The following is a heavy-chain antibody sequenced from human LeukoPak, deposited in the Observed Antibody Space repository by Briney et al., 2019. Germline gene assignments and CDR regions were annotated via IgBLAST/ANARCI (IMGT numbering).Heavy chain of an antibody. V-gene: IGHV1-69*04. CDR3: ATHSGSYYEAEYFQH. Sequence: GSSVKVSCKASGGTFSSYAISWVRQAPGQGLEWMGRIIPILGMANYAQKFQGRVTITADKSTSTAYMELSSLRSEDTAVYYCATHSGSYYEAEYFQHWGQGTLVTVSS. CDR1: GGTFSSYA. CDR2: IIPILGMA. J-gene: IGHJ1*01. D-gene: IGHD1-26*01.